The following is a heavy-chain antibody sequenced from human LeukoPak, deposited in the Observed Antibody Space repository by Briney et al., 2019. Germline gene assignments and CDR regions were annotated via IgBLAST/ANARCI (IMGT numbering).Heavy chain of an antibody. CDR1: GFTFSSYS. Sequence: GGSLRLSCAASGFTFSSYSMIWVRQAPGKGLEWVSSISSSSSYIYYADSVKGRFTISRDNAKNSLYLQMNSLRAEDTAVYYCARGRYSSHYFDYWGQGTLVTVSS. J-gene: IGHJ4*02. D-gene: IGHD6-13*01. CDR2: ISSSSSYI. CDR3: ARGRYSSHYFDY. V-gene: IGHV3-21*01.